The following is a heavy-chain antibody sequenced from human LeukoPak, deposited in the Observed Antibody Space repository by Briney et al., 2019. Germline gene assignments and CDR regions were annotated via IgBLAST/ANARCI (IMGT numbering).Heavy chain of an antibody. V-gene: IGHV3-23*01. Sequence: GGSLRLSCVASGFTFRSYAMSWVRQAPGRGLEWISSISVSGTYYAESVRGRLTISRDNIKNTLFLQMNSLRADDTGVYYCAKDRLPFTRGWVQSGFWGQGTLVSVSS. J-gene: IGHJ4*02. D-gene: IGHD6-19*01. CDR2: ISVSGT. CDR1: GFTFRSYA. CDR3: AKDRLPFTRGWVQSGF.